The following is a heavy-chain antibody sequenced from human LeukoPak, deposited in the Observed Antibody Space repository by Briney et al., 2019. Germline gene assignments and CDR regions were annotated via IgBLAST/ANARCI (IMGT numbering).Heavy chain of an antibody. CDR3: ARLRFSSGYFIAWFDP. J-gene: IGHJ5*02. CDR2: IYPGDSDT. Sequence: RGESLKVSCKGSGYSFTSYWIGWVRQMPGKGLEWMGIIYPGDSDTRYSPSFQGQVTISADKSISTAYLQWSSLKASDTAMYYCARLRFSSGYFIAWFDPWGQGTLVTVSS. D-gene: IGHD3-22*01. V-gene: IGHV5-51*01. CDR1: GYSFTSYW.